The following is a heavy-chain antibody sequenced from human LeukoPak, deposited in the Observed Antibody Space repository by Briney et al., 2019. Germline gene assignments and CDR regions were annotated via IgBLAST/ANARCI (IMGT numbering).Heavy chain of an antibody. CDR3: ARDVSGSSSWSDFDY. Sequence: GGSLRLSRAASGFTVSSNYMSWVRQAPGKGLEWVSVIYSGGSTFYADSVRGRFTISRDNSKNTLYLQMNSLRAEDTAVYYCARDVSGSSSWSDFDYWGQGTLVTVSS. CDR2: IYSGGST. D-gene: IGHD6-13*01. CDR1: GFTVSSNY. V-gene: IGHV3-66*01. J-gene: IGHJ4*02.